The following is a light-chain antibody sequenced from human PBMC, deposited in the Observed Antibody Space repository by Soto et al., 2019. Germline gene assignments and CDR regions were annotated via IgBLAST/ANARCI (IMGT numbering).Light chain of an antibody. Sequence: EIVLTQSPATLSVSPGERATLSCRASQSVSTNLAWYQQKPGQAPSLLIYGASTRATGGPAGFSGSGSGTEFTITIRSLQSEDFAVYYCQQYNDWPHTFGQGTKLEIK. CDR2: GAS. V-gene: IGKV3-15*01. J-gene: IGKJ2*01. CDR1: QSVSTN. CDR3: QQYNDWPHT.